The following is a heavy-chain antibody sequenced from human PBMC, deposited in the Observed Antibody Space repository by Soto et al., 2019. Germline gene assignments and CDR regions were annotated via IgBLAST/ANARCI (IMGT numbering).Heavy chain of an antibody. CDR3: ATEYYDSSGLVT. D-gene: IGHD3-22*01. J-gene: IGHJ5*02. CDR1: GFTFSSYA. Sequence: GGSLRLSCAASGFTFSSYAMTWVRQAAGKGLEWVGRIKSETDGGTTDYVAPVKGRFTISRDDSKNTLYLQLNSLETEDTALYYCATEYYDSSGLVTWGRGTLVTVSS. V-gene: IGHV3-15*01. CDR2: IKSETDGGTT.